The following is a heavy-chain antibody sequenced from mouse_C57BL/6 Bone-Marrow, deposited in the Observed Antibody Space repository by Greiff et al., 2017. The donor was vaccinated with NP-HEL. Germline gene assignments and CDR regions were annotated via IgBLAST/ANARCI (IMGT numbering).Heavy chain of an antibody. CDR1: GFTFSSYA. Sequence: EVKLVESGGGLVKPGGSLKLSCAASGFTFSSYAMSWVRQTPEKRLERVATISDGGSYTYYPDNVKGRFTISRDNAKNNLYLQMSHLKSEDTAMYYCARMDTRAFDVWGTGTTVTVSS. CDR2: ISDGGSYT. V-gene: IGHV5-4*03. CDR3: ARMDTRAFDV. D-gene: IGHD3-1*01. J-gene: IGHJ1*03.